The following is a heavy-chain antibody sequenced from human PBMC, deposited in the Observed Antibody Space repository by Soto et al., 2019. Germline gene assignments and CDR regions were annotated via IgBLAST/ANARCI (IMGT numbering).Heavy chain of an antibody. J-gene: IGHJ3*02. CDR2: ISSSGSTI. D-gene: IGHD2-15*01. Sequence: QVQLVESGGGLVKPGGSLRLSCAASGFTFSDYYMSWIRQAPGKGLEGVSYISSSGSTIYYADSVKGRCTISRDNAKNALYLQMNSLRAEDTAVYYCARELWRIDAFDIWGEGTMVTVSS. V-gene: IGHV3-11*01. CDR3: ARELWRIDAFDI. CDR1: GFTFSDYY.